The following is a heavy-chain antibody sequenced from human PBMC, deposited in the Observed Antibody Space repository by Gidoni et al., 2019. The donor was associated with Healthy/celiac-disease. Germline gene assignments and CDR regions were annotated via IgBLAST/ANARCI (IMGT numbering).Heavy chain of an antibody. D-gene: IGHD5-18*01. CDR1: GYSISSGYY. Sequence: QVQLQESGPGLVKPSETLSLTCTVSGYSISSGYYWGWLRQPPGKGLEWIGSIYHRGSTYYNPSLKSRVTISVDTSKNQFSLKLSSVTAADTAVYYCAREEDSYGFDYWGQGTLVTVSS. CDR3: AREEDSYGFDY. V-gene: IGHV4-38-2*02. CDR2: IYHRGST. J-gene: IGHJ4*02.